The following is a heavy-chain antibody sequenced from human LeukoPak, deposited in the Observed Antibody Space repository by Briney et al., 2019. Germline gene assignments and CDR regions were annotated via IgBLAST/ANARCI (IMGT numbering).Heavy chain of an antibody. J-gene: IGHJ3*02. Sequence: SETLSLTCTVSAGSISSGDYYWSWIRQPPGKGLEWIGYIYYSGSTYYNPSLKSRVTISVDTSKNQFSLKLSSVTAADTAVYYCARDSRGSSGAFDIRGQGTMVTVSS. CDR2: IYYSGST. D-gene: IGHD2-21*01. CDR3: ARDSRGSSGAFDI. CDR1: AGSISSGDYY. V-gene: IGHV4-30-4*08.